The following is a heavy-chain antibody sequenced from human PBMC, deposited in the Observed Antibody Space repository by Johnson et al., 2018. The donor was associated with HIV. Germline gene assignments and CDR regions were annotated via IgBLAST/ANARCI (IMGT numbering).Heavy chain of an antibody. D-gene: IGHD3-10*01. CDR1: GFIFSSYN. CDR2: ISSDGTNK. J-gene: IGHJ3*02. Sequence: QVQLVESGGGVVQPGRSLRLSCTASGFIFSSYNWVRQAPGKGLEWVAVISSDGTNKHYAASVKGRFTIFRDNSKITLYLQMNSLRAEDTAVYYCAREEGNSLDIWGQGTMVTVSS. V-gene: IGHV3-30-3*01. CDR3: AREEGNSLDI.